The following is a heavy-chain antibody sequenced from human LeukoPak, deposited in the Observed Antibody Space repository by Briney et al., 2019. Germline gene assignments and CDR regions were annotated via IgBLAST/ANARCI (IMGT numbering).Heavy chain of an antibody. CDR3: AKAINYYGSGSDY. D-gene: IGHD3-10*01. V-gene: IGHV3-23*01. CDR2: ISGSGAST. J-gene: IGHJ4*02. CDR1: GFTFSSYA. Sequence: GGSLRLSCAASGFTFSSYAMSWVRQAPGKGLEWVSAISGSGASTYYADSVKGRFTISRDNSKNTLYLQMNSLRAEDTAVYYCAKAINYYGSGSDYWGQGTLVTVSS.